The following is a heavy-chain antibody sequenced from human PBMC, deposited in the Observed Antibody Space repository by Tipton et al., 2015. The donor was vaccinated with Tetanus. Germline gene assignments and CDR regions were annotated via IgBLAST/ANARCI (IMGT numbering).Heavy chain of an antibody. J-gene: IGHJ4*02. CDR3: ARIRQVGKPGPFFDY. CDR1: GGSINSYY. CDR2: IYYGGST. Sequence: TLSLTCTVSGGSINSYYWSWIRQPPGKGLEWIGYIYYGGSTNYNPSLRSRVTISVDTSKNQFSLKLSSVTAADTAVYYCARIRQVGKPGPFFDYWGQGTLVTVSS. D-gene: IGHD7-27*01. V-gene: IGHV4-59*01.